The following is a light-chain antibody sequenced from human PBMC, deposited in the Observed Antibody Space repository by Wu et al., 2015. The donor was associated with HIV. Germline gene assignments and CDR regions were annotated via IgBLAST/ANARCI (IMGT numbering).Light chain of an antibody. CDR3: QQLNSFPLT. J-gene: IGKJ5*01. CDR1: QDIAAY. V-gene: IGKV1-9*01. Sequence: DIQMTQSPSSLSASVGDRVTITCRASQDIAAYVAWYQQTPGTAPRVLIYDASTLQTGVSSRFSGSGSGTEFTLSISGLQREDFAIYYCQQLNSFPLTFGQGTRLEI. CDR2: DAS.